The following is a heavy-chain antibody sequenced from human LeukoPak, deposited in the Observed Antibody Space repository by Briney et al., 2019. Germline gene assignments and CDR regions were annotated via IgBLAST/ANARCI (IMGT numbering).Heavy chain of an antibody. V-gene: IGHV4-39*07. D-gene: IGHD6-13*01. CDR2: INHSGGT. J-gene: IGHJ6*03. CDR1: GGSISSSSYY. CDR3: ARDRIAAAPVKYYYMDV. Sequence: PSETLSLTCTVSGGSISSSSYYWGWIRQPPGKGLEWIGEINHSGGTNYNPSLKSRVTISIDTSKNQFSLKLSSVTAADTAVYYCARDRIAAAPVKYYYMDVWGKGTTVTVSS.